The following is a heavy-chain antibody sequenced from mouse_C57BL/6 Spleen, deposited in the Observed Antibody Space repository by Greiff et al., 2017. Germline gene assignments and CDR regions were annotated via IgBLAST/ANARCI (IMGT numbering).Heavy chain of an antibody. D-gene: IGHD1-2*01. CDR1: GYTFTSYW. CDR3: AREENTTADYWYFDV. V-gene: IGHV1-55*01. Sequence: QVQLQQPGAELVKPGASVKMSCKASGYTFTSYWITWVKQRPGQGLEWIGDIYPGSGSTNYNEKFKSKATLTVDTSSSTAYMQLSSLTSEDSAVYSCAREENTTADYWYFDVWGTGTTVTVSS. J-gene: IGHJ1*03. CDR2: IYPGSGST.